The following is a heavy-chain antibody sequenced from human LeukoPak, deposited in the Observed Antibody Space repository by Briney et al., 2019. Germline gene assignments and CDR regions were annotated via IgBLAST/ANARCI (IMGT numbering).Heavy chain of an antibody. CDR3: AKRGVVIRVILVGFHKEAYYFDS. V-gene: IGHV3-23*01. CDR1: GITLSNYG. D-gene: IGHD3-22*01. Sequence: GGSLRLSCAVSGITLSNYGMSWVRQAPGKGLEWVAGISGSASGTNYADSVKGRFTISRDNSKNTLYLQMNRLRAEDTAVYFCAKRGVVIRVILVGFHKEAYYFDSWGQGALVTVSS. CDR2: ISGSASGT. J-gene: IGHJ4*02.